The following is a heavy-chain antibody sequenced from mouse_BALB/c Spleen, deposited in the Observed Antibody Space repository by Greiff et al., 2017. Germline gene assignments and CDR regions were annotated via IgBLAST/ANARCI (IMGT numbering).Heavy chain of an antibody. CDR2: IYPSDSYT. Sequence: VQLQQPGAELVRPGASVKLSCKASGYTFTSYWINWVKQRPGQGLEWIGNIYPSDSYTNYNQKFKDKATLTVDKSSSTAYMQLSSPTSEDSAVYYCTRFYGSSLYYAMDYWGQGTSVTVSS. D-gene: IGHD1-1*01. J-gene: IGHJ4*01. CDR1: GYTFTSYW. V-gene: IGHV1-69*02. CDR3: TRFYGSSLYYAMDY.